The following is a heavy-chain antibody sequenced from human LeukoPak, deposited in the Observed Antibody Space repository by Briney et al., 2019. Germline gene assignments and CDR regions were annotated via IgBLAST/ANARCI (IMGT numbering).Heavy chain of an antibody. D-gene: IGHD6-13*01. CDR1: GFTVSSNY. Sequence: GGSLRLSCAASGFTVSSNYMNWVRHAPGKGLEWVSVIYSGGSTYYADSVKGRFTISRDNSKNTLYLQMNSLRAEDTAVYYCARESSWYYFDYWGQGTLVTVSP. J-gene: IGHJ4*02. CDR2: IYSGGST. CDR3: ARESSWYYFDY. V-gene: IGHV3-66*01.